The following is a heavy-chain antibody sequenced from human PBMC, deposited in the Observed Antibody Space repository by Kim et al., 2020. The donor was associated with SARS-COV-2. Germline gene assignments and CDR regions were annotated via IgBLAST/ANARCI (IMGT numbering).Heavy chain of an antibody. Sequence: DYAVSVKSRIPIDPDTSKNQFSLRLNSVTPEDTAVYYCARAVAGRNWFDPWGQGTLVTVSS. D-gene: IGHD6-19*01. CDR3: ARAVAGRNWFDP. J-gene: IGHJ5*02. V-gene: IGHV6-1*01.